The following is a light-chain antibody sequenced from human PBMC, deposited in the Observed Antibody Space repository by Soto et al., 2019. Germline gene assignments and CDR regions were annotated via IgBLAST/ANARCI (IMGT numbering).Light chain of an antibody. V-gene: IGKV3-20*01. CDR3: QQYDNSVWT. J-gene: IGKJ1*01. CDR2: GVS. Sequence: ELVLTQSPGTLSLSPGERATLSCRASESVSSTSLAWYQQKPGQAPRLLVYGVSSRATGIPDRFSGSGSGKDFTPTINRLEPEDLAFYFCQQYDNSVWTFGQGT. CDR1: ESVSSTS.